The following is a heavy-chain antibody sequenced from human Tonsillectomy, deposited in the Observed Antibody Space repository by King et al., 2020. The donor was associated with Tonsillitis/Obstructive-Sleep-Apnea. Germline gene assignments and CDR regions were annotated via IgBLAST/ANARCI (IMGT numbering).Heavy chain of an antibody. V-gene: IGHV3-64*01. CDR2: ISSNGGST. D-gene: IGHD1-26*01. J-gene: IGHJ4*02. Sequence: VQLVESGGGLVQPGGSLRLSCAASGFTFNTYVMHWVRQAPGKGLEYVSAISSNGGSTYYGNSVKARCTISRDNSKNTLYLQMGSLRAEDMAVYYCAREPYSGSYYDYWGQGTLVTVSS. CDR3: AREPYSGSYYDY. CDR1: GFTFNTYV.